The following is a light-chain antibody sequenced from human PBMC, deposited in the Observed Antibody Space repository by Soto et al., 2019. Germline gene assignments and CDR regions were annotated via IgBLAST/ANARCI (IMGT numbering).Light chain of an antibody. J-gene: IGKJ4*01. V-gene: IGKV3-15*01. Sequence: EKVMTQSPATLSVSPGERATLSCRASQSVRSSLAWYQQKPGQAPRLLIYGASTRATGIPARFSGSGSGTEFTLTISSLQSEDFAVYYCQQYNDWPPLTFGGGTKVDIK. CDR3: QQYNDWPPLT. CDR2: GAS. CDR1: QSVRSS.